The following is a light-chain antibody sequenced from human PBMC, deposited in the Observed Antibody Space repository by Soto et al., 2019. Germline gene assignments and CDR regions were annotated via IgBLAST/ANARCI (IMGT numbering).Light chain of an antibody. J-gene: IGKJ2*01. V-gene: IGKV3-20*01. CDR1: RSVSRY. CDR3: QQFGTSPYT. Sequence: EIVLTQSPATLSLSPGERATLSCRASRSVSRYLAWYQQKPGQAPRLLIYETSIRASGIPDRFSGSGSGTDFTLTISRLEPEDFAVYWCQQFGTSPYTFGQGTKVDI. CDR2: ETS.